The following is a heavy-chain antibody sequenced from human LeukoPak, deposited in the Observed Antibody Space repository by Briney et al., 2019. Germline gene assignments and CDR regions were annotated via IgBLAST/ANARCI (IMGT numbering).Heavy chain of an antibody. V-gene: IGHV3-23*01. CDR3: AREGPSGSDLDY. Sequence: GGSLRLSCAASGFTFSSYAMSWVRQAPGKGLEWVSAISGSGGSTYYADSVKGRFTISRDNAKNSLYLQMNSLRAEDTAVYYCAREGPSGSDLDYWGQGTLVTVSS. CDR1: GFTFSSYA. CDR2: ISGSGGST. J-gene: IGHJ4*02. D-gene: IGHD3-10*01.